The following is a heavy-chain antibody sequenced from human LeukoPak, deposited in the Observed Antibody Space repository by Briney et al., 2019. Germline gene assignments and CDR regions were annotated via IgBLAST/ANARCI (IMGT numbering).Heavy chain of an antibody. Sequence: ASVKVSCKASGYTFTSYDINWVRQATGQGLEWMGWMNPNSGNTGYAQKFQGRVTITRNTSISTAYMELSSLRSEDTAVYYCARAPPVTIFGVVTGFDPWGQGTLVTVSS. CDR1: GYTFTSYD. V-gene: IGHV1-8*03. CDR3: ARAPPVTIFGVVTGFDP. D-gene: IGHD3-3*01. CDR2: MNPNSGNT. J-gene: IGHJ5*02.